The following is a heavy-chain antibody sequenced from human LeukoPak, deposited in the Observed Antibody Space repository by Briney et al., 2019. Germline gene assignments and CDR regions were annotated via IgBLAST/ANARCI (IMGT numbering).Heavy chain of an antibody. Sequence: QPGGSLRLSCAASGFTFSSYGMSWVRQAPGKGLEWVSAISGSGGSTYYADSVKGRFTISRDNSKNTLYLQMNSLRAEDTAVYYRAEDSALEDYYYMDVWGKGTTVTISS. CDR1: GFTFSSYG. CDR2: ISGSGGST. J-gene: IGHJ6*03. V-gene: IGHV3-23*01. CDR3: AEDSALEDYYYMDV.